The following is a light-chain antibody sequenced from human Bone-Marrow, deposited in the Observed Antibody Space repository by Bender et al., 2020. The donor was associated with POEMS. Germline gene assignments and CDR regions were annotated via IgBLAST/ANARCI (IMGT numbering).Light chain of an antibody. CDR1: SSDVGGYNY. Sequence: QSALTQPASVSGSPGQSITISCTGTSSDVGGYNYVSWYQQHPGKAPKLMIYDVSNRPSGVPDRFSGSKSGTSASLAITGLQAEDEGDYYCQTYDSSLSAWVFGGGTKLTVL. J-gene: IGLJ3*02. CDR2: DVS. V-gene: IGLV2-14*01. CDR3: QTYDSSLSAWV.